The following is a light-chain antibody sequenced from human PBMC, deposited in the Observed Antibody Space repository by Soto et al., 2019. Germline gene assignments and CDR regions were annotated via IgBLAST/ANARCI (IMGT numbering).Light chain of an antibody. Sequence: QSALTQPRSVSGSPGQSVTISCTGTSSDVGGYHYVSWYQQNPGKAPKLMIHDVTKRPSGVPDRFSGSKSGNTASLTISGLQAEDEADYYCCSYAGNYTYVFGPGTKLTVL. V-gene: IGLV2-11*01. J-gene: IGLJ1*01. CDR2: DVT. CDR3: CSYAGNYTYV. CDR1: SSDVGGYHY.